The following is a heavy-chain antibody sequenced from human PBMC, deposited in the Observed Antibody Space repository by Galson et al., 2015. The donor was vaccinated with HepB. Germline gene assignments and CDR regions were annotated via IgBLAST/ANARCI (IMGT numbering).Heavy chain of an antibody. Sequence: SVKVSCKVSGYTLTKLSMHWVRQAPGKGLEWMGGFDPEDGETIYAQKFQGRVTMTEDTSTDTAYMELSSLRSEDTAVYYCATGRPTYYYDSSGYSYYFDYWGQGTLVTVSS. CDR1: GYTLTKLS. D-gene: IGHD3-22*01. CDR3: ATGRPTYYYDSSGYSYYFDY. V-gene: IGHV1-24*01. J-gene: IGHJ4*02. CDR2: FDPEDGET.